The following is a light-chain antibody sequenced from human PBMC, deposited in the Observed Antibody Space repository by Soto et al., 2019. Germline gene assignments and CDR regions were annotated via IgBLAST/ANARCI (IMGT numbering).Light chain of an antibody. V-gene: IGKV3-20*01. Sequence: EIVLTQSPGTLSLSPGEPAIFSCGASQSVSSNYLAWYQQKPGQAPRLLIYGTSSRATGIPDRFSGSGSGTDFTLTISRLEPEDFALYYCQHYGSSPRTFGQGTKVEIK. J-gene: IGKJ1*01. CDR2: GTS. CDR1: QSVSSNY. CDR3: QHYGSSPRT.